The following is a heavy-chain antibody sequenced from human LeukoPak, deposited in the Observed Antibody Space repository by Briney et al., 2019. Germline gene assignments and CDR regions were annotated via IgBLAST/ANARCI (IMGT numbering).Heavy chain of an antibody. V-gene: IGHV3-9*01. Sequence: GGSLRLSCAASGFTFDDYAMHWVRQAPGKGLEWVSGISWNSGSIGYADSVKGRFTISRDNAKNSLYLQMNSLRAEDTALYYCAKDIGTSSGYEYYFDYWGQGTLVTVSS. CDR3: AKDIGTSSGYEYYFDY. J-gene: IGHJ4*02. D-gene: IGHD3-22*01. CDR1: GFTFDDYA. CDR2: ISWNSGSI.